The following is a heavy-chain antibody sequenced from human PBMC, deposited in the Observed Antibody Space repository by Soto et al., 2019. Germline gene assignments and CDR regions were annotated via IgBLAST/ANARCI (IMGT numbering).Heavy chain of an antibody. J-gene: IGHJ4*02. V-gene: IGHV4-39*02. CDR2: IYYSGST. CDR1: GGSISSSSYY. Sequence: QLQLQESGPGLVKPSETLSLTCTVSGGSISSSSYYWGWIRQPPGKGLEWIGSIYYSGSTYYNPSLKSRVTISVDTSKNQFSLKLSSVTAADTAVYYCARDLSRGRLVQLGYWGQGTLVTVSS. D-gene: IGHD3-9*01. CDR3: ARDLSRGRLVQLGY.